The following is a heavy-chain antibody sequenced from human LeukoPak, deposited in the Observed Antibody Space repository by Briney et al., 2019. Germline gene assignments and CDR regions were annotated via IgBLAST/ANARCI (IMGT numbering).Heavy chain of an antibody. CDR3: ARDLALGYCPSSSCSSPLFDY. V-gene: IGHV4-4*07. CDR2: IHTSGGT. D-gene: IGHD2-2*01. Sequence: SETLSLTCTVSGASISSYYWSWIRQPAGEGLEWIGRIHTSGGTRYNPSLKSRITMSVDAPKNQFSLKLSSVTAADTAVYYCARDLALGYCPSSSCSSPLFDYWGQGTLVTVSS. CDR1: GASISSYY. J-gene: IGHJ4*02.